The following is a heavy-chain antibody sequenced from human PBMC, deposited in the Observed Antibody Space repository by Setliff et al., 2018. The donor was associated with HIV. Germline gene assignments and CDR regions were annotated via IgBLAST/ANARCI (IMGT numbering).Heavy chain of an antibody. V-gene: IGHV3-30*02. D-gene: IGHD4-17*01. J-gene: IGHJ4*02. CDR2: IRYDGSNK. CDR1: GFTFSSYG. Sequence: PGGSLRLSCAASGFTFSSYGMHWVRQAPGKGLEWVAFIRYDGSNKYYADSVKGRFTISRDNSKNTLYLQMNSLRAEDTAVYYCAKDHEVTRFGDSDGGYSDYWGQGTLVTVSS. CDR3: AKDHEVTRFGDSDGGYSDY.